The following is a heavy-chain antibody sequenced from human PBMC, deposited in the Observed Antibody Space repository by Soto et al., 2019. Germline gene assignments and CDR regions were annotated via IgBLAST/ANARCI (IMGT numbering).Heavy chain of an antibody. V-gene: IGHV4-59*01. CDR2: IHYSGST. Sequence: QVQLQESGPGLVKPSETLSLSCTVSGGSSRSYYWGWIRQPHGKGLEWIGYIHYSGSTNYHPSLRSRVTITVDTPTNQFSLKVNSMIAADTAIYYCARGGGAALKGRWFDPWGQGTLFTVSS. CDR3: ARGGGAALKGRWFDP. CDR1: GGSSRSYY. J-gene: IGHJ5*02. D-gene: IGHD1-26*01.